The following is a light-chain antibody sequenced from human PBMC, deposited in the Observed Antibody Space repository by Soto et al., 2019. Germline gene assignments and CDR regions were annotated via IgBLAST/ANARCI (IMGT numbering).Light chain of an antibody. J-gene: IGLJ2*01. CDR3: CSYAGSYTLVV. V-gene: IGLV2-11*01. CDR2: DVS. CDR1: SRNVGGYNY. Sequence: QSVLTQPRSGSGSPGQSVPISCTGTSRNVGGYNYVSGYQQHPGKAPKLMIYDVSKRPSGVPDRFSGSKSGNTASLTISGLQAEDEADYYCCSYAGSYTLVVFGGGTQLTVL.